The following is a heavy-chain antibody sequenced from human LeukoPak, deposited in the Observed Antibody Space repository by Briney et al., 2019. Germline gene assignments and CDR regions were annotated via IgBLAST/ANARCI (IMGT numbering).Heavy chain of an antibody. J-gene: IGHJ4*02. Sequence: GGSLRLSWAASGXTVSSNYMSWVRQAPGKGLEWVSIIHSGGSTYYAGSVKGRFTISKDNSKNTLYLQMNSLRAEDTAVYYCVRDLSGYCVWGQGTLVTVSS. D-gene: IGHD2-21*01. CDR1: GXTVSSNY. V-gene: IGHV3-53*01. CDR3: VRDLSGYCV. CDR2: IHSGGST.